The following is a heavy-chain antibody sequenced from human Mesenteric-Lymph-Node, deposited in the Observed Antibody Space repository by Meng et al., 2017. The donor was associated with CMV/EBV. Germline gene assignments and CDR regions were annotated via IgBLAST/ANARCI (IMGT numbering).Heavy chain of an antibody. CDR2: IYHSGST. D-gene: IGHD7-27*01. V-gene: IGHV4-4*02. Sequence: TCAVSGGSISSSNWWSWVRQPPGKGLEWIGEIYHSGSTNYNPSLKSRVTISVDKSKNQFSLKLSSLTAADTAVYYCAREVPQLGTFDYWGQGTLVTVSS. CDR3: AREVPQLGTFDY. J-gene: IGHJ4*02. CDR1: GGSISSSNW.